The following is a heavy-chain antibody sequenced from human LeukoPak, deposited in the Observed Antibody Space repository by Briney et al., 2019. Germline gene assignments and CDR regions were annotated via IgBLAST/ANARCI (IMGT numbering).Heavy chain of an antibody. CDR3: ARESDKHYDFWSGYLALDY. Sequence: GGSLRLSCAASGFTFSYYSMNWVRQAPGKGLEWVSYISSSGTTIYYADSVKGRFTISRDNAKNSLYLQMNSLRSEDTAVYYCARESDKHYDFWSGYLALDYWGQGTLVTVSS. V-gene: IGHV3-48*01. D-gene: IGHD3-3*01. J-gene: IGHJ4*02. CDR2: ISSSGTTI. CDR1: GFTFSYYS.